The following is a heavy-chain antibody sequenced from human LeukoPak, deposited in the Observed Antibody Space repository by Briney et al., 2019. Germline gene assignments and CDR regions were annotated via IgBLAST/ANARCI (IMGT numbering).Heavy chain of an antibody. CDR2: IKQDGSEK. CDR3: ARDPNGFWSGYYFDS. D-gene: IGHD3-3*01. J-gene: IGHJ4*02. V-gene: IGHV3-7*01. CDR1: GFTFSNYW. Sequence: GGSLRLSCAASGFTFSNYWMNWVRQAPGKGLEWVANIKQDGSEKHYVDSVKGRFTISRDNAKNSLYLQMNSLRAEDTAVYYCARDPNGFWSGYYFDSWGQGTLVTVSS.